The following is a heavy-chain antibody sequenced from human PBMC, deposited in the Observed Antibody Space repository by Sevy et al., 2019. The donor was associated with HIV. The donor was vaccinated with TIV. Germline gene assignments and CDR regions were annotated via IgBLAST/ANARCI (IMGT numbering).Heavy chain of an antibody. CDR2: ISAYNGNT. J-gene: IGHJ6*02. V-gene: IGHV1-18*01. CDR1: GYTFTSYG. Sequence: ASVKVSCKASGYTFTSYGISWVRQAPGQGLEWMGWISAYNGNTNYAQKLQGRVTMTTDTSTSTADMELRSLRSDDTAVYYCAREPYYDFWSGYPHGFYYYGMDVWGQGTTVTVSS. CDR3: AREPYYDFWSGYPHGFYYYGMDV. D-gene: IGHD3-3*01.